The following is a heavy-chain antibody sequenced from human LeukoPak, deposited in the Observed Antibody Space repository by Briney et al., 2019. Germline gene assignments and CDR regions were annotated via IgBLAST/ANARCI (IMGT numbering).Heavy chain of an antibody. J-gene: IGHJ4*02. CDR1: GFTFGSYS. Sequence: GGSLRLSCAASGFTFGSYSMNWVRQAPGKGLEWVSSISSSSSYIYYADSVKGRFTISRDNAKNSLYLQMNSLRAEDTAVYYCARKDTAIDYWGQGTLVTVSS. D-gene: IGHD5-18*01. V-gene: IGHV3-21*01. CDR2: ISSSSSYI. CDR3: ARKDTAIDY.